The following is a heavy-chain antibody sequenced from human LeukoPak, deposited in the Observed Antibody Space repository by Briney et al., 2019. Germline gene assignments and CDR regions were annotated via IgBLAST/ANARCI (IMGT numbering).Heavy chain of an antibody. D-gene: IGHD6-13*01. V-gene: IGHV4-59*12. J-gene: IGHJ4*02. Sequence: KPSETLSLTCPVAGGSISSYYWSWIRQPPGKGLEWIGYIYYGGSTNYEPSLKSRVTISVDTSKNQFSLKLSSVTAADTAVYYCAREHGEAAAGRSCFYYWGQGTLVTVSS. CDR3: AREHGEAAAGRSCFYY. CDR2: IYYGGST. CDR1: GGSISSYY.